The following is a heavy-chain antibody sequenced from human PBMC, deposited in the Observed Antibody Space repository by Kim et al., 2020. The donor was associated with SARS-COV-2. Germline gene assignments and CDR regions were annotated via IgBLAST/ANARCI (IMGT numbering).Heavy chain of an antibody. CDR1: GGSVNNVSYY. D-gene: IGHD6-13*01. CDR3: ARDRLPSSSHYTGRWFDP. V-gene: IGHV4-61*01. CDR2: IYYSGST. J-gene: IGHJ5*02. Sequence: SETLSLTCTVSGGSVNNVSYYWSWIRQPPGKGLEWIGYIYYSGSTNYNPSLKSRVTISLDTSRNQLSLNLYSVTAADTALYYCARDRLPSSSHYTGRWFDPWGQGALVTVSS.